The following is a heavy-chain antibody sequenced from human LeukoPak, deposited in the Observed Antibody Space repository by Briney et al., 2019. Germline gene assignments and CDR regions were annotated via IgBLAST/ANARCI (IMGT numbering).Heavy chain of an antibody. Sequence: PSETLSLTCAVYGGSFSGYYWSWIRQPPGKGLEWIGEINHSGSTNYNPSLKSRVTISVDTSKNQFSLKLSSVTAADTAVYYCARVMRIPAAIRDYYYGMDVWGQGTTVTVSS. D-gene: IGHD2-2*02. CDR3: ARVMRIPAAIRDYYYGMDV. V-gene: IGHV4-34*01. CDR2: INHSGST. CDR1: GGSFSGYY. J-gene: IGHJ6*02.